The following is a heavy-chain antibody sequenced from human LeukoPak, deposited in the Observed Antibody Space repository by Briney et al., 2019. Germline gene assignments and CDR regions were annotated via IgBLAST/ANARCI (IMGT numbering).Heavy chain of an antibody. V-gene: IGHV4-59*01. CDR1: GGSISRYY. CDR3: ARGQELWWFDY. J-gene: IGHJ5*01. CDR2: IYYSGNT. Sequence: PSETLSLTCTVSGGSISRYYWSWIRQPPGKGLEWIGYIYYSGNTNYNPSLKSRVTISVDTSKNQFSLKLSSATAADTAVYYCARGQELWWFDYWGQGTLVTVSS. D-gene: IGHD2-21*01.